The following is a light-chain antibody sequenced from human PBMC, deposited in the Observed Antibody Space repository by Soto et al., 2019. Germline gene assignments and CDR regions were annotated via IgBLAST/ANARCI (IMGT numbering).Light chain of an antibody. V-gene: IGLV2-14*01. CDR3: RSYTSSRSWV. CDR1: SSDVGTYNF. J-gene: IGLJ3*02. CDR2: DVS. Sequence: QSALTQPASVSGSPGQSITISCTGTSSDVGTYNFVSWYQHHPAKAPKLIIYDVSDRPSGVSNRFSGYKSGNTASLTISGLQAEDEADYYCRSYTSSRSWVFGGGTKVTVL.